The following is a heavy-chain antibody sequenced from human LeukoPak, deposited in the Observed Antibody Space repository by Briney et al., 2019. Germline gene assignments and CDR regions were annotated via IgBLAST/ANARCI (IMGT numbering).Heavy chain of an antibody. D-gene: IGHD2-15*01. CDR3: ARAPGCRGGKCYSFDY. V-gene: IGHV4-34*01. J-gene: IGHJ4*02. Sequence: SETLSLTCAVYGGSFSGYYWSWIRQPPGKGLEWIGEINHSGSTNYNPSLKSRVTISVDTSKNQFSLKLSSVTAADTAVYYCARAPGCRGGKCYSFDYWGQGTLVTVSS. CDR2: INHSGST. CDR1: GGSFSGYY.